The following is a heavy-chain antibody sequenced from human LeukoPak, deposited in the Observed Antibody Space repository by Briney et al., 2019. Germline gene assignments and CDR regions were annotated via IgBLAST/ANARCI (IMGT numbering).Heavy chain of an antibody. CDR1: GGSFSDYY. CDR2: INHSGST. J-gene: IGHJ4*02. D-gene: IGHD5-12*01. CDR3: ARVAHPSRNGYYLGY. V-gene: IGHV4-34*01. Sequence: PSETLSLTCVVYGGSFSDYYWTWVRQSPGKGLEWIGEINHSGSTNYNPSLKSRVTISADTSKSQFSLKVTSVTAADTALYYCARVAHPSRNGYYLGYWGQGTLVTISS.